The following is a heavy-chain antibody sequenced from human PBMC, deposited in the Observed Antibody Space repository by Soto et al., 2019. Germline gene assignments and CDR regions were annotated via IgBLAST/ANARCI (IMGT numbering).Heavy chain of an antibody. CDR3: ANVGSGVAAQEDYMDV. Sequence: EVQLLESGGGWVQPGGSLRLSCAASVFTFSSYAMSSVCQAPGKGLEWVSAISGSGGSTYYADSVEGRFTISRDNSKNTLYLQVNSLRAEDTAVYYCANVGSGVAAQEDYMDVWGKGTTVTVSS. CDR1: VFTFSSYA. D-gene: IGHD2-15*01. CDR2: ISGSGGST. V-gene: IGHV3-23*01. J-gene: IGHJ6*03.